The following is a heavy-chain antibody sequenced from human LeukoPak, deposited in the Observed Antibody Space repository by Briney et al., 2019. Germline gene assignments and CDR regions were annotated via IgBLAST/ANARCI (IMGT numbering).Heavy chain of an antibody. Sequence: GGSLRLSCAASGFTFSSYAMHWVRQAPGKGLEWVAVISYDGSNKYYADSVKGRFTISRDNSKNTLYLQMNSLRAEDTAVYYCAKATVLNWFDPWGQGTLVTVSS. CDR1: GFTFSSYA. CDR2: ISYDGSNK. J-gene: IGHJ5*02. V-gene: IGHV3-30*04. CDR3: AKATVLNWFDP. D-gene: IGHD4-17*01.